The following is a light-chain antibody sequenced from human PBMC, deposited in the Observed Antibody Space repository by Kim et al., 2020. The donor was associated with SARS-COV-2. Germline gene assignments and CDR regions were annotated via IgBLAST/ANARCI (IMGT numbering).Light chain of an antibody. V-gene: IGLV2-23*02. CDR2: EVS. CDR3: CSYAGSSTYV. Sequence: GQSITISCTGTSSDVGSYNLVSWYQQHPGKAPKLMIYEVSKRPSGVSNSFSGSKSGNTASLTISGLQAEDEADYYCCSYAGSSTYVFGTGTKVTVL. CDR1: SSDVGSYNL. J-gene: IGLJ1*01.